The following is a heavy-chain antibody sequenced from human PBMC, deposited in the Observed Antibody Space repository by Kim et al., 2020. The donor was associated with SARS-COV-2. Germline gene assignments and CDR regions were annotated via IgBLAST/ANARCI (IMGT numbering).Heavy chain of an antibody. J-gene: IGHJ6*02. D-gene: IGHD3-10*01. CDR1: GFIFSSYG. Sequence: GGSLRLSCVASGFIFSSYGMRWVRQAPGKGLEWVSGIGGSGTATFYADSVKGRFTISRDNSKNTLYLQMNRLRAEDTAVYFCAKGLYSKGPMDVWAQGTTVTVSS. CDR2: IGGSGTAT. V-gene: IGHV3-23*01. CDR3: AKGLYSKGPMDV.